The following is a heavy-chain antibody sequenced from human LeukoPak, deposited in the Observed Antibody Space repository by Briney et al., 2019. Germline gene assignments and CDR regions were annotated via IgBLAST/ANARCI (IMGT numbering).Heavy chain of an antibody. J-gene: IGHJ4*02. V-gene: IGHV3-23*01. Sequence: HPGGSPRLSCAASGFTFSSYAMSWVRQAPGKGLEWVSAISGSGGRTYFADSVKGRFTISRDNSKNTLYLQMNSLRAEDTALYYCAKGSYDSSGYDDYWGQGTLVTVSS. CDR1: GFTFSSYA. CDR2: ISGSGGRT. CDR3: AKGSYDSSGYDDY. D-gene: IGHD3-22*01.